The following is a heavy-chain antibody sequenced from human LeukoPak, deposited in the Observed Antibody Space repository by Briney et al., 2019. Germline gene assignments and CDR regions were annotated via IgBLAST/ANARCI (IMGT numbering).Heavy chain of an antibody. D-gene: IGHD3-9*01. CDR3: ARDSSFEGNWFDP. J-gene: IGHJ5*02. CDR2: NNSDGSST. Sequence: GGSLRLSCAASGFTFSSYWMHWVRQAPGKGLAWVSRNNSDGSSTSYADSVKGRFTISRDNAKNTLYLQMNSLRAEDTAVYYCARDSSFEGNWFDPWGQGTLVTVSS. CDR1: GFTFSSYW. V-gene: IGHV3-74*01.